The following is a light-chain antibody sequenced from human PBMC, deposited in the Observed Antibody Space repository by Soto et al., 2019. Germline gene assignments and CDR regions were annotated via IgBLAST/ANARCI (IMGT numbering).Light chain of an antibody. CDR3: QQRTEWHL. V-gene: IGKV3-11*01. J-gene: IGKJ3*01. CDR1: PSLSHY. Sequence: EIVFTQSPATLSLSRGVRDALSCRARPSLSHYLSWYQHKPGQAATALIYDSSNCATSIPARFSGTVSRSNFTLTISSLDPEDFAVYYCQQRTEWHLFGPGTKVDI. CDR2: DSS.